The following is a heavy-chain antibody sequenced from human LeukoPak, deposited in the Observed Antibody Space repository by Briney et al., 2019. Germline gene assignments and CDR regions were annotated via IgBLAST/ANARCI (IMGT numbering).Heavy chain of an antibody. CDR3: TKEDHSGSYYYFDY. V-gene: IGHV3-74*01. J-gene: IGHJ4*02. D-gene: IGHD1-26*01. CDR2: VNNDGSRT. CDR1: GFTFSSYW. Sequence: GGSLRLSCAASGFTFSSYWMHWVRHAPGKGLVWVSHVNNDGSRTTYADSVKGRFTISRDNSKNTLYLQMNSLRAEDTAVYYCTKEDHSGSYYYFDYWGQGTLVTVSS.